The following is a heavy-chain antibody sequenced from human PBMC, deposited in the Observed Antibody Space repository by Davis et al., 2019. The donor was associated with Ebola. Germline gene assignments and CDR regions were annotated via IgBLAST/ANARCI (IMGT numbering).Heavy chain of an antibody. CDR1: GFTFSDYY. CDR2: ISSSSSYT. J-gene: IGHJ4*02. D-gene: IGHD2-2*01. V-gene: IGHV3-11*05. Sequence: PGGSLRLSCAASGFTFSDYYMSWIRQAPGKGLEWVSYISSSSSYTNYADSVKGRFTISRENAKNTLHLQMNSLRAEDTAVYYCAKGDIVVVPAAPGGYWGQGTLVTVSS. CDR3: AKGDIVVVPAAPGGY.